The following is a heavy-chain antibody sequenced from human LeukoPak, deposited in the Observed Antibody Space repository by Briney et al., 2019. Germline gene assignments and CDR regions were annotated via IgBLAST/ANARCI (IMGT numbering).Heavy chain of an antibody. Sequence: ASVNVSCKASGYTFTSYYMHWVRQAPGQGLEWMGIINPSGGSTSYAQKFQGRVTMTRDMSTSTVYMELSSLRSEDTAVYYCARGPFMVRGVLNWGDWFDPWGQGTLVTVSS. CDR3: ARGPFMVRGVLNWGDWFDP. CDR1: GYTFTSYY. D-gene: IGHD3-10*01. CDR2: INPSGGST. J-gene: IGHJ5*02. V-gene: IGHV1-46*01.